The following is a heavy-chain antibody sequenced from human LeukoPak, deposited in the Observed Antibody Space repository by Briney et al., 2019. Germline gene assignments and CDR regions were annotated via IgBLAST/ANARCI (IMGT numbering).Heavy chain of an antibody. Sequence: GGSLRLSCAASRFTFSFYSMSWVRQAPGKGLEWVSAISGSGGSTYYADSVKGRFTISRDNAKNSLYLQMNSLRAEDTALYYCAKGDSSGWGSDWFDPWGQGTLVTVSS. CDR2: ISGSGGST. V-gene: IGHV3-23*01. J-gene: IGHJ5*02. CDR1: RFTFSFYS. CDR3: AKGDSSGWGSDWFDP. D-gene: IGHD6-19*01.